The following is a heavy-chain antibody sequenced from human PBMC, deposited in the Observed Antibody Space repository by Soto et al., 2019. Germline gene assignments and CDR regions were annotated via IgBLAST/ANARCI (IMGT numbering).Heavy chain of an antibody. V-gene: IGHV3-64D*08. J-gene: IGHJ4*02. CDR2: ISRNGGST. CDR1: GFTFSNSG. Sequence: GGSLRLSCSASGFTFSNSGMHWVRQAPGKGLEYVSAISRNGGSTYYADSVKGRFTISRDNSKNTLYLQMSSLRSEDAAVYYCGKGGKSSGWYDYGGQETLVTVSS. D-gene: IGHD6-13*01. CDR3: GKGGKSSGWYDY.